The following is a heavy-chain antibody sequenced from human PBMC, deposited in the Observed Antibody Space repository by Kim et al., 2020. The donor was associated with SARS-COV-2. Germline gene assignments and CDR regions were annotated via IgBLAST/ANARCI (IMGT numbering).Heavy chain of an antibody. V-gene: IGHV3-64D*06. CDR1: GFTFSSYA. CDR3: VKANRYQLLSCMDV. CDR2: INNNGGST. D-gene: IGHD2-2*01. J-gene: IGHJ6*02. Sequence: GGSLRLSCSASGFTFSSYAINWVRQAPGKGLEYVSAINNNGGSTYYADSVKGRFTISRDNSKNTLYLQMSSLRDEDTAVYYCVKANRYQLLSCMDVCCQG.